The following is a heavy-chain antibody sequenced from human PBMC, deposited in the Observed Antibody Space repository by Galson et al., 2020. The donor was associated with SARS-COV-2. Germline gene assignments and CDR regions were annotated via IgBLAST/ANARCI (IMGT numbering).Heavy chain of an antibody. CDR3: AREAFPEGAEAPLVMLFGMSVTTKKGFHY. CDR1: GFTFTSYN. J-gene: IGHJ4*02. CDR2: ISNDGSSK. D-gene: IGHD3-9*01. V-gene: IGHV3-30-3*01. Sequence: GGSLRLSCAASGFTFTSYNMHWVRQAPGRGLEWVAVISNDGSSKYYADSVQGRFTISRDNSKNTLFLQLNSLRGDDTAVYYCAREAFPEGAEAPLVMLFGMSVTTKKGFHYWGQGTLFTVSS.